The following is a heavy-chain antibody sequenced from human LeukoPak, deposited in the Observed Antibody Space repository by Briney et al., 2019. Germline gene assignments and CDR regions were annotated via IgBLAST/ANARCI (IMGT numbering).Heavy chain of an antibody. CDR3: ARAYDFWSGTDTLYYFDY. J-gene: IGHJ4*02. Sequence: SETLSLTCAVSGGSISSGGYSWSWIRQPPGKGLEWIGYIYYSGSTNYNPSLKSRVTISVDTSKNQFSLKLSSVTAADTAVYYCARAYDFWSGTDTLYYFDYWGQGTLVTVSS. V-gene: IGHV4-61*08. CDR2: IYYSGST. CDR1: GGSISSGGYS. D-gene: IGHD3-3*01.